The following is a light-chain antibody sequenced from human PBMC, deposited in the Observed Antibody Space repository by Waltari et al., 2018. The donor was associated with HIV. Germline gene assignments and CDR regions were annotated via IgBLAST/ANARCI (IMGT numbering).Light chain of an antibody. CDR2: DAS. CDR3: QQYVNWPPDT. Sequence: EIVMTQSPATLSVSPGERVTLSCRASQRISSNLAWYQQKPGQGPRLLIDDASTRATDIPARFSGSWSGTEFTLTISSLQSEDCAIYYCQQYVNWPPDTFGQGTKLEIK. CDR1: QRISSN. J-gene: IGKJ2*01. V-gene: IGKV3-15*01.